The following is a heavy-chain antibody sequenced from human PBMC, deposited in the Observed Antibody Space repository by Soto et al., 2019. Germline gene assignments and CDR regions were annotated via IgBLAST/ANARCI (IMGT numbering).Heavy chain of an antibody. D-gene: IGHD5-12*01. V-gene: IGHV4-4*02. CDR2: IYHSGST. CDR1: GGSISSSNW. Sequence: SETLSLTCAVSGGSISSSNWWSWVRQPPGKGLEWIGEIYHSGSTNYNPSLKSRVTISVDKSKNQFSLKLSSVTAADTAMYYCARDLVYENYYYYYGMDVWGQGTTVTVSS. CDR3: ARDLVYENYYYYYGMDV. J-gene: IGHJ6*02.